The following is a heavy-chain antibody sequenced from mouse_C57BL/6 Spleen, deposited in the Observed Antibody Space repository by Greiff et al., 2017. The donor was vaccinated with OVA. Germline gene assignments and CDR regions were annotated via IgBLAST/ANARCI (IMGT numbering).Heavy chain of an antibody. CDR3: AREGYGSYYFDY. D-gene: IGHD1-1*01. Sequence: EVQRVESEGGLVQPGSSMKLSCTASGFTFSDYYMAWVRQVPEKGLEWVANINYDGSSTYYLDSLKSRFIISRDNAKNILYLQMSSLKSEDTATYYCAREGYGSYYFDYWGQGTTLTVSS. J-gene: IGHJ2*01. V-gene: IGHV5-16*01. CDR1: GFTFSDYY. CDR2: INYDGSST.